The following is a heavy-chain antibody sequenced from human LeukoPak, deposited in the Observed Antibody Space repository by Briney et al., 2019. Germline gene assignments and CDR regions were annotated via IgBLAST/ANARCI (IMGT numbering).Heavy chain of an antibody. D-gene: IGHD3-3*01. Sequence: GGSLRLSCAASGFTFSSYAMSRVRQAPGKGLEWVSAISGSGGSTYYADSVKGRFTISRDNSKNTLYLQMNSLRAEDTAVYYCAKDPLSITIFGVVIMGRGYFDYWGQGTLVTVSS. CDR1: GFTFSSYA. V-gene: IGHV3-23*01. CDR3: AKDPLSITIFGVVIMGRGYFDY. J-gene: IGHJ4*02. CDR2: ISGSGGST.